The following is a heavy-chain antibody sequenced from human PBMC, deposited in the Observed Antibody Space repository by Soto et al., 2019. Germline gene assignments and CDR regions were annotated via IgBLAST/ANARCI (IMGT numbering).Heavy chain of an antibody. CDR1: GYTFTSYD. D-gene: IGHD1-26*01. J-gene: IGHJ4*02. CDR2: MNPNSGNT. CDR3: SRERGAIDY. Sequence: QVQLVQSGAEVKKRGASVKVSCKASGYTFTSYDINWVRQATGQGLEWMGWMNPNSGNTVYAQKFQGRVTMARNTSISTAYMALSSLRSDDTAVYYCSRERGAIDYWGQGTLVTVSS. V-gene: IGHV1-8*01.